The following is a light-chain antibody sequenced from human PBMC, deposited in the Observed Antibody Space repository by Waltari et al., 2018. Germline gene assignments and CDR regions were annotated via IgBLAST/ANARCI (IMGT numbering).Light chain of an antibody. J-gene: IGKJ1*01. V-gene: IGKV2-28*01. Sequence: DIVMTLSPLSLPVTPGEPASISCRSSQSLLHSNGKNYLDWYLQKPGQSPQVLIYLGSNRASGVPDRFSGSGSGTDFTLEISRVEAEDVGVYYCMQALQTPRTFGQGTKVEIK. CDR1: QSLLHSNGKNY. CDR3: MQALQTPRT. CDR2: LGS.